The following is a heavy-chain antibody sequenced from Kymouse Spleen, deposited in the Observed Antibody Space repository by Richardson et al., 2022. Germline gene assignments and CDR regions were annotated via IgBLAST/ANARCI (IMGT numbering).Heavy chain of an antibody. J-gene: IGHJ6*02. CDR1: GGSISSGGYY. CDR3: ARDRPYCTNGVCFYYYYYGMDV. CDR2: IYYSGST. Sequence: QVQLQESGPGLVKPSQTLSLTCTVSGGSISSGGYYWSWIRQHPGKGLEWIGYIYYSGSTYYNPSLKSRVTISVDTSKNQFSLKLSSVTAADTAVYYCARDRPYCTNGVCFYYYYYGMDVWGQGTTVTVSS. D-gene: IGHD2-8*01. V-gene: IGHV4-31*03.